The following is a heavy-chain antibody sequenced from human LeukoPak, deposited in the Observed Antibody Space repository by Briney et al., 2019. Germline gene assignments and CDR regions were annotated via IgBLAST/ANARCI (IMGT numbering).Heavy chain of an antibody. CDR3: ARDRAPTTLFDYGMDV. CDR1: GGSISSYY. CDR2: IYYSGST. V-gene: IGHV4-59*01. Sequence: KASETLSLTCTGSGGSISSYYWSWIRQPPGKGLEWIGYIYYSGSTNYNPSLKSRVTISVDTSKNQFSLKLSSVTAADTAVYYCARDRAPTTLFDYGMDVWGQGTTVTVSS. D-gene: IGHD1-14*01. J-gene: IGHJ6*02.